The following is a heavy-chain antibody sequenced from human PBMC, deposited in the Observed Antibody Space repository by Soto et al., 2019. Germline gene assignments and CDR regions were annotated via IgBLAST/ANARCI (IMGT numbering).Heavy chain of an antibody. V-gene: IGHV1-18*01. J-gene: IGHJ5*02. Sequence: GASVKVSCKASGYTFTSYGISWVRQAPGQGLEWMGWISAYNGNTNYAQKLQGRVTMTTDTSTSTAYMELRSLRSDDTAVYYCAIVGYQLPRMGWFDPWGQGTLVTVSS. CDR2: ISAYNGNT. CDR3: AIVGYQLPRMGWFDP. D-gene: IGHD2-2*01. CDR1: GYTFTSYG.